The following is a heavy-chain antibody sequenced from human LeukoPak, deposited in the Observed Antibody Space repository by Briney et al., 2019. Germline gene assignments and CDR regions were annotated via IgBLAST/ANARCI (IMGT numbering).Heavy chain of an antibody. D-gene: IGHD3-22*01. CDR3: ARFTYYYDSSGLRGWFDP. J-gene: IGHJ5*02. Sequence: SETLSLTCTVSGGSISSYYWSWIRQPPGKGLEWIGYIYYSGSTNYNPSLKSRVTISVDTSKNQFSLKLSSATAADTAVYYCARFTYYYDSSGLRGWFDPWGQGTLVTVSS. CDR2: IYYSGST. CDR1: GGSISSYY. V-gene: IGHV4-59*08.